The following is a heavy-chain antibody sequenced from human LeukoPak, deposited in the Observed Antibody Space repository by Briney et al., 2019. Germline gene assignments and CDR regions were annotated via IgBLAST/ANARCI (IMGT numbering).Heavy chain of an antibody. D-gene: IGHD4-23*01. V-gene: IGHV3-33*01. CDR2: IWYDGTNK. CDR1: GFTFSSYG. CDR3: ARVDGNPSHLVY. J-gene: IGHJ4*02. Sequence: SGGSLRLSCAASGFTFSSYGMHWVRQAPGKGLEWVAVIWYDGTNKYYADSAKGRFTISRDNSKNTLYLQMNSLRAEDTAVYYCARVDGNPSHLVYWGQGTLVTVSS.